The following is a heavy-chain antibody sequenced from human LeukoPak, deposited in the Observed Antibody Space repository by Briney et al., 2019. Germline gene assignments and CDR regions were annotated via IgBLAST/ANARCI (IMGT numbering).Heavy chain of an antibody. CDR3: ARVGNEDGYNWEAGLGY. CDR1: GGTFSSYT. CDR2: IIPILGIA. D-gene: IGHD5-24*01. J-gene: IGHJ4*02. V-gene: IGHV1-69*02. Sequence: SVKVSCKASGGTFSSYTISWVRQAPGQGLEWMGRIIPILGIANYAQKFQGRGTITADKSTSTAYMELSSLRSEDTAVYYCARVGNEDGYNWEAGLGYWGQGTLVTVSS.